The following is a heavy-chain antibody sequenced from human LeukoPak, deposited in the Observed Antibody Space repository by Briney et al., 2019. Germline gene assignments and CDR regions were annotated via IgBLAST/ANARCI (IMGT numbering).Heavy chain of an antibody. D-gene: IGHD4-17*01. V-gene: IGHV1-46*03. CDR3: ARGTPVTPARLVFDYMDV. Sequence: GASVKVSCKASGYTFTSYYMHWVRQAPGRGLEWMGIINPSGGSTSYAQKFQGRVTMTRDTSTSTAYMELSSLRSEDTAVYYCARGTPVTPARLVFDYMDVWGKGTTVTVSS. CDR1: GYTFTSYY. J-gene: IGHJ6*03. CDR2: INPSGGST.